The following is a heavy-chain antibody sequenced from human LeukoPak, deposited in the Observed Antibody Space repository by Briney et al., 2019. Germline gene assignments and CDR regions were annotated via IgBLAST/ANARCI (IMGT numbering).Heavy chain of an antibody. CDR3: AREGVGAAAGPGDY. J-gene: IGHJ4*02. CDR1: GGTFSSYA. CDR2: IIPILGIA. V-gene: IGHV1-69*04. D-gene: IGHD6-13*01. Sequence: SVKVSCKASGGTFSSYAISWVRQAPGQGLEWMGRIIPILGIANYAQKFQGRVTITADESTSTAYMELSSLRSEDTAVYCCAREGVGAAAGPGDYWGQGTLVTVSS.